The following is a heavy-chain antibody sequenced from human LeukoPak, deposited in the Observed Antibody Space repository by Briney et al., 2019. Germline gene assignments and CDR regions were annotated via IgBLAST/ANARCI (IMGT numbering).Heavy chain of an antibody. V-gene: IGHV4-34*01. CDR3: ARGLGLPQLDY. CDR1: GGSFSDYS. Sequence: SETLSLTCAVYGGSFSDYSWSWIRQPPGKGLEWIGSIYYSGSTYYNPSLKSRVTISVDTSKNQVSLKLSSVTAADTAVYYCARGLGLPQLDYWGQGTLVTVSS. CDR2: IYYSGST. D-gene: IGHD1-7*01. J-gene: IGHJ4*02.